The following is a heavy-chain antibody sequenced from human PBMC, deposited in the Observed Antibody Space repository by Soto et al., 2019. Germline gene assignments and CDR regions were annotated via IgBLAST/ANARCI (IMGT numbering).Heavy chain of an antibody. Sequence: EMQLLESGGGFVQPGGSLRLSCAASGFTFSNFAMSWVRQAPGKGLEWVSGVYGGGNGALYADSVKGRFIISRDNSKNTLYLHMNSLRAGDTAVYYCAKFEGALHHNYHMDVWGQGTTVTVSS. D-gene: IGHD1-1*01. CDR2: VYGGGNGA. CDR3: AKFEGALHHNYHMDV. J-gene: IGHJ6*02. V-gene: IGHV3-23*01. CDR1: GFTFSNFA.